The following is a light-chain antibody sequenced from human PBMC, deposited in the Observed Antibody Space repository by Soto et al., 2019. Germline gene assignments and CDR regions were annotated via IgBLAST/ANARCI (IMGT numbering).Light chain of an antibody. Sequence: QSALTQPPSASGSPGQSVTISCTGTSNDVGGYDYVSWYQQFPGKAPKLMIYEVNKRPSGVPDHFSGSKSGNTASLTVSGLQSEDEAVYYCSSYAGRDNVVVFGGGTKLTVL. CDR2: EVN. CDR3: SSYAGRDNVVV. V-gene: IGLV2-8*01. J-gene: IGLJ2*01. CDR1: SNDVGGYDY.